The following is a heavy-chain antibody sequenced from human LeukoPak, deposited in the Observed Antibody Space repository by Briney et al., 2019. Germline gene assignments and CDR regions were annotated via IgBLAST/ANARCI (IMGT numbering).Heavy chain of an antibody. V-gene: IGHV3-23*01. CDR3: ARDQSLLEGSGSPHDAFDI. D-gene: IGHD3-10*01. CDR2: ISGSGGSA. J-gene: IGHJ3*02. CDR1: GFTFSSYA. Sequence: GGSLRLSCAASGFTFSSYAMSWVRQAPGKGLEWVSAISGSGGSAYYADSVKGRFTVSRDNSKNTLYLQMNSLRAEDTAVYYCARDQSLLEGSGSPHDAFDIWGQGTMVTVSS.